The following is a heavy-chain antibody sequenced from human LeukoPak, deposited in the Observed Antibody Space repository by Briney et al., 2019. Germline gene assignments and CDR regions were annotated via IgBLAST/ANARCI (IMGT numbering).Heavy chain of an antibody. D-gene: IGHD2-15*01. Sequence: ASVKVSCKASGYTFSSYDINWVRQATGQGLEWMGWMNPNSGNTGYAQNFQGRVTMTRDTSISTAYMELSSLRSEDTAVYYCARVHCSGGSCYTAAFNIWGQGTVVTVSS. V-gene: IGHV1-8*01. CDR2: MNPNSGNT. CDR3: ARVHCSGGSCYTAAFNI. J-gene: IGHJ3*02. CDR1: GYTFSSYD.